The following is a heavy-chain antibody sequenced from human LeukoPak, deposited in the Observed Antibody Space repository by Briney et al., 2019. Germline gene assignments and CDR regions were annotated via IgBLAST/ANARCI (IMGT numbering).Heavy chain of an antibody. J-gene: IGHJ6*02. Sequence: GGSLRLSCAASGFTFSSYGMHWVRQAPGKGLEWVAVIWYDGSNKYYADSVKGRFTISRDNSKNTLYLQMNSLRAEDTAVYYCAVRYGSGSYYNFRPHYYGLDVWGQGTTVTVSS. D-gene: IGHD3-10*01. CDR2: IWYDGSNK. CDR1: GFTFSSYG. V-gene: IGHV3-33*01. CDR3: AVRYGSGSYYNFRPHYYGLDV.